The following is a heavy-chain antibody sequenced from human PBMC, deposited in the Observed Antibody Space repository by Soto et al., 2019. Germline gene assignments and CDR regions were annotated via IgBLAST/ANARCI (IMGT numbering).Heavy chain of an antibody. CDR3: ARESEDLTSNFDY. CDR2: ISSTTNYI. V-gene: IGHV3-21*06. Sequence: GRSLRLSCAAFGFTFTRYSMNWVLQAPGKGLEWVSSISSTTNYIYYGDSMTGRFTISRDNAKNSLYLEMNSLRAEDTAVYYCARESEDLTSNFDYWGQGTLVTVSS. CDR1: GFTFTRYS. J-gene: IGHJ4*02.